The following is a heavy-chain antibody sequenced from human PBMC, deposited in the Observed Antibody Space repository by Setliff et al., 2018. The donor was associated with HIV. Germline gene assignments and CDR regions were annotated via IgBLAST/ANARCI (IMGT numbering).Heavy chain of an antibody. D-gene: IGHD1-1*01. Sequence: PGGSLRLSCAASGFTFSSSWMHWVRQAPGKGLECISYISRDSDRIHYADSVKGRFTVSRDNAKNSLFLQMHSLRAEDTAVYYCARVTTGTTAGDYWGQGTLVTVSS. CDR1: GFTFSSSW. CDR2: ISRDSDRI. V-gene: IGHV3-48*04. J-gene: IGHJ4*02. CDR3: ARVTTGTTAGDY.